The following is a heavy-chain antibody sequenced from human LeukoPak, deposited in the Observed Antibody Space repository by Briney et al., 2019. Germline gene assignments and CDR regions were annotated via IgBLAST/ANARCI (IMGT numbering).Heavy chain of an antibody. V-gene: IGHV1-58*02. CDR3: AAAYGGIPVPTPDY. CDR2: IVVGSGNT. J-gene: IGHJ4*02. D-gene: IGHD4-23*01. CDR1: GFTFTISA. Sequence: SVKVSCKASGFTFTISAMQWVRQARGQRLEWIGWIVVGSGNTNYAQKFQERVTITRDMSKSTAYMELSSLRSEDTAVYYCAAAYGGIPVPTPDYWGQGTLVTVSS.